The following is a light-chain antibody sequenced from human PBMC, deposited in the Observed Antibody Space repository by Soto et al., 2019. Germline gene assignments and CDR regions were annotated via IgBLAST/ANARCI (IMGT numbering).Light chain of an antibody. V-gene: IGKV1-39*01. Sequence: DIQMTQSPSSLSASVGDRVTITCRASQTIKSYLNWYQHKPWKAPQLLISGASSLQGGVPSRFRSTASWPEFTLAISSLQPEDIATYDCQQCYTTPYTFGQGTNLDLK. CDR2: GAS. J-gene: IGKJ2*01. CDR1: QTIKSY. CDR3: QQCYTTPYT.